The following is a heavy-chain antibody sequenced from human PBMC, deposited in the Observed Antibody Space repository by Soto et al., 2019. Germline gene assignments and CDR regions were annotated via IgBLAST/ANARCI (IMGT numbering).Heavy chain of an antibody. Sequence: ASVKVSCKASGYTFTSYGISWVRQAPGQGLEWMGWISAYNSNTNYAQKLQGRVTMTTDTSTSTAYMELRSLRSDDTAVYYCARDQAPYDFWSGYYTALDVWGQGTTVTVSS. CDR2: ISAYNSNT. CDR1: GYTFTSYG. CDR3: ARDQAPYDFWSGYYTALDV. J-gene: IGHJ6*02. D-gene: IGHD3-3*01. V-gene: IGHV1-18*01.